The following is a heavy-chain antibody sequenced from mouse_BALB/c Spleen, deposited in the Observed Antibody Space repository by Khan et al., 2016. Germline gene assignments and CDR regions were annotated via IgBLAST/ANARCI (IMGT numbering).Heavy chain of an antibody. Sequence: QVQLKESGPGLVAPSQSLSITCTVSGFSLTSYGVHWVRQPPGKGLEWLGVIWAGGSTNYNSALMSRLSISKDNSKSQVFLKMNSLQTDDTAMYYCARRGGGYYDYAMDYWGQGTSVTVSS. CDR1: GFSLTSYG. J-gene: IGHJ4*01. CDR2: IWAGGST. D-gene: IGHD2-3*01. CDR3: ARRGGGYYDYAMDY. V-gene: IGHV2-9*02.